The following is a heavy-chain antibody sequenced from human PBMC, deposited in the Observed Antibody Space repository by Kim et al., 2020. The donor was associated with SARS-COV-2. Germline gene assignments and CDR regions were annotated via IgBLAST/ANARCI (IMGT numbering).Heavy chain of an antibody. CDR3: AREPHLVGAIDY. CDR1: GYTFTSYG. Sequence: ASVKVSCKASGYTFTSYGISWVRQAPGQGLEWMGWISAYNGNTNYAQKLQGRVTMTTDTSTRTAYMELRSLRSDDTAVSCCAREPHLVGAIDYWGQGTLVTVSS. J-gene: IGHJ4*02. D-gene: IGHD1-26*01. V-gene: IGHV1-18*01. CDR2: ISAYNGNT.